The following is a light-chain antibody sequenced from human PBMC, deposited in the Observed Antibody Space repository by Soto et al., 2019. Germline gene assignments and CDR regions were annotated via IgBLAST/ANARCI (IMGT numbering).Light chain of an antibody. CDR2: RNN. J-gene: IGLJ2*01. CDR1: SSNIESNY. V-gene: IGLV1-47*01. Sequence: QSVLTQPPSASGTPGQRVTIPCSGSSSNIESNYVYWYQQLPGTAPKVLIYRNNQRPSGVPDRFSGSKSGTSASLAISGLRSEDEAEYYCAAWDDNLSGVVFGGGTQLTVL. CDR3: AAWDDNLSGVV.